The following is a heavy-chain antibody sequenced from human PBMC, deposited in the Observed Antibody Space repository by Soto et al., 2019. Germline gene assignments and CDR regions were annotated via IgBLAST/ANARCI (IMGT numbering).Heavy chain of an antibody. Sequence: SVKVSCKASGGTFSSYAISWVRQAPGQGLEWMGGIIPIFGTANYAQKFQGRVTITADESTSTAYMELSSLRSEDTAVYYCARVKDGYKIFDYWGQGTLVTVSS. D-gene: IGHD5-12*01. V-gene: IGHV1-69*13. J-gene: IGHJ4*02. CDR3: ARVKDGYKIFDY. CDR1: GGTFSSYA. CDR2: IIPIFGTA.